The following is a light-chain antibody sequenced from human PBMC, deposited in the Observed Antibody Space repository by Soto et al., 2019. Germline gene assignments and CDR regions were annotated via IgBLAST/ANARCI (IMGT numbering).Light chain of an antibody. CDR3: QQYDNLPYT. Sequence: DIQMTQSPSSLSASVGDRVTITCQASRDISVYLNWYQHKAGKAPKLLIYDASNLEAGVPSRFSGSRSGTDFTFTISSLQPEDFATYYCQQYDNLPYTFGQGTKLEIK. V-gene: IGKV1-33*01. J-gene: IGKJ2*01. CDR1: RDISVY. CDR2: DAS.